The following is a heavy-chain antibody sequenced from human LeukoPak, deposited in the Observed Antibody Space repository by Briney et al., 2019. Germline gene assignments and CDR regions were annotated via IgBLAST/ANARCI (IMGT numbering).Heavy chain of an antibody. V-gene: IGHV4-39*01. J-gene: IGHJ6*03. CDR2: IYYSGST. CDR1: GGSISSSSYY. CDR3: VRHKDYYYYYIDV. Sequence: PSETLSLTCTVSGGSISSSSYYWGWIRQPPGKGLEWIGSIYYSGSTYYNPSLKSRVTISVDTSKNQFSLKLSSVTAADTALYYCVRHKDYYYYYIDVWGKGTTVTVSS.